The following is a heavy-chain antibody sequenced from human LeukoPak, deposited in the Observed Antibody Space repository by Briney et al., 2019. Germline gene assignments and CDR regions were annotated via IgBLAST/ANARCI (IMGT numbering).Heavy chain of an antibody. CDR3: VRTARLSDY. J-gene: IGHJ4*02. Sequence: PGGSLRLSCAAPGFTFSDHYMSWIRQAPGKGLEWASYISNDGTTIKYADSVKGRFTVSRDNAKNSLYLQMNSLRVEDTAVYYCVRTARLSDYWGQGTLVTVSS. CDR2: ISNDGTTI. V-gene: IGHV3-11*04. D-gene: IGHD6-6*01. CDR1: GFTFSDHY.